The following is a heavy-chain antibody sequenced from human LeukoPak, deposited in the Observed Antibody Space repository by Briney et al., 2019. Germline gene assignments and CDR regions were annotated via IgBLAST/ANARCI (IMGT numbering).Heavy chain of an antibody. Sequence: GSLRLSCAASGFTFSSYAMSWVRQPPGKGLEWIGSIYYSGSTYYNPSLKSRVTISVDTSKNQFSLKLSSVTAADTAVYYCARGATMVQYNWFDPWGQGTLVTVSS. J-gene: IGHJ5*02. CDR1: GFTFSSYA. CDR2: IYYSGST. CDR3: ARGATMVQYNWFDP. V-gene: IGHV4-39*07. D-gene: IGHD3-10*01.